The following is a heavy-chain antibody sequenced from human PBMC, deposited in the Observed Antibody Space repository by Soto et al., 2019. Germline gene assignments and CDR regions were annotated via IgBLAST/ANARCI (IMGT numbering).Heavy chain of an antibody. D-gene: IGHD6-19*01. CDR3: AQRRRGISVAGSRNYYYYYMDV. CDR2: ISGSGGST. Sequence: EVQLLESGGGLVQPGGSLRLSCAASGFTFSSYAMSWVRQAPGKGLEWVSAISGSGGSTYYADSVKGRFTISRDNAKNTLYPQINRLRAEDTAVYYCAQRRRGISVAGSRNYYYYYMDVWGKGTTVTVSS. CDR1: GFTFSSYA. J-gene: IGHJ6*03. V-gene: IGHV3-23*01.